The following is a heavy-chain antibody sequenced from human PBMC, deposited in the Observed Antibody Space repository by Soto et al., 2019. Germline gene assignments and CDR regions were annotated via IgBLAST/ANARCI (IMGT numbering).Heavy chain of an antibody. J-gene: IGHJ4*02. CDR3: ARWCSGGSCYSSPYFDY. CDR1: GYSFTSYW. V-gene: IGHV5-51*01. D-gene: IGHD2-15*01. Sequence: GESLKISCKGSGYSFTSYWIGWVRQMPGKGLEWMGIIYPGDSDTRYSPSFQGQVTTSADKSISTAYLQWSSLKASDTAMYYCARWCSGGSCYSSPYFDYWGQGTLVTVSS. CDR2: IYPGDSDT.